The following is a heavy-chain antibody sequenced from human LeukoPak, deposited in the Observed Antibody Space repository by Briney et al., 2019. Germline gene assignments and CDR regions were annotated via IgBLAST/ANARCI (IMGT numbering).Heavy chain of an antibody. D-gene: IGHD1/OR15-1a*01. V-gene: IGHV3-23*01. CDR3: EKEMEHPDY. J-gene: IGHJ4*02. CDR1: AFTFSSYA. Sequence: PGGSLRLSCAASAFTFSSYAMRWVRQAPGKGLEWVSAISVSGGSTYYTDSVKGRFTISRDTSKNTLYLQINTLRAEDTGVYYREKEMEHPDYWGQGTLVTVSS. CDR2: ISVSGGST.